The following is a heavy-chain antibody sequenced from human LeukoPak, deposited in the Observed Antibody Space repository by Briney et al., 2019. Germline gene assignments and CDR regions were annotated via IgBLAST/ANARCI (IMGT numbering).Heavy chain of an antibody. D-gene: IGHD6-13*01. CDR2: MTHNGST. CDR3: ARALGYSSSWYGDYYYYMDV. V-gene: IGHV4-34*01. J-gene: IGHJ6*03. Sequence: SETLSLTCAVYGGSFSGYYWSWIRQPPGKGLEGIGEMTHNGSTNYNPSLTSRVTISVDTSKNQFSLKLSSVTAADTAVYYCARALGYSSSWYGDYYYYMDVWGKGTTVTVSS. CDR1: GGSFSGYY.